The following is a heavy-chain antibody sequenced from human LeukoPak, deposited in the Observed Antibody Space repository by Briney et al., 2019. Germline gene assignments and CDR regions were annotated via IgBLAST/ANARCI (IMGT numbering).Heavy chain of an antibody. CDR3: ANSGSIAARRALKGDY. D-gene: IGHD6-6*01. V-gene: IGHV3-23*01. Sequence: GGSLRLSCAASGFTFSSYAMSWVRQAPGKGLEWVSAISGSGGSTYYADSVKGRSTISRDNSKNTLYLQMNSLRAEDTAVYYCANSGSIAARRALKGDYWGQGTLVTVSS. CDR1: GFTFSSYA. J-gene: IGHJ4*02. CDR2: ISGSGGST.